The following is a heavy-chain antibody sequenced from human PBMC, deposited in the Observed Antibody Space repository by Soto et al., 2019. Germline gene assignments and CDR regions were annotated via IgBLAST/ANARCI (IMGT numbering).Heavy chain of an antibody. CDR1: GGTFSSYA. CDR3: ASNTAYYGSGGCGGY. Sequence: QVQLVQSGAEVKKPGSSVKVSCKASGGTFSSYAISWVRQAPGQGLEWMGGIIPIFGTANYAQKFQGRVTYTADESTSTAYMELSSLSTADTALYVFASNTAYYGSGGCGGYWGQGTLVTVFS. D-gene: IGHD3-10*01. CDR2: IIPIFGTA. J-gene: IGHJ4*02. V-gene: IGHV1-69*19.